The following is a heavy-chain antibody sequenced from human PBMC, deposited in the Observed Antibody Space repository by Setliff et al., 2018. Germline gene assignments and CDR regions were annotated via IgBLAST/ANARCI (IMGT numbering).Heavy chain of an antibody. V-gene: IGHV3-74*01. CDR3: ARDPEYYNFWSGYYTGPGYYYYGMDV. D-gene: IGHD3-3*01. Sequence: PGGSLRLSCAASGFTFSSYWMHWVRQAPGKGLVWVSRINSDGSSTSYADSVKGRFTISRDNAKNTLYLQMNSLRAEDTAVYYCARDPEYYNFWSGYYTGPGYYYYGMDVWGQGTTVTVSS. CDR2: INSDGSST. J-gene: IGHJ6*02. CDR1: GFTFSSYW.